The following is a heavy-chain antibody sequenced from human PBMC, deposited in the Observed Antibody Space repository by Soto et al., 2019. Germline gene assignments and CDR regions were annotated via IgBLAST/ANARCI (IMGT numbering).Heavy chain of an antibody. J-gene: IGHJ4*02. V-gene: IGHV4-31*03. CDR2: IYYSGST. CDR1: GGSISSGGYY. D-gene: IGHD5-12*01. CDR3: ARVRTSGYYDFDF. Sequence: SETLSLTCTVSGGSISSGGYYWSWIRQHPGKGLEWIGYIYYSGSTYYNPSLKSRVTISVDTSKNQFSLKLSSVTAADTAVYYCARVRTSGYYDFDFWGQGTLVTVSS.